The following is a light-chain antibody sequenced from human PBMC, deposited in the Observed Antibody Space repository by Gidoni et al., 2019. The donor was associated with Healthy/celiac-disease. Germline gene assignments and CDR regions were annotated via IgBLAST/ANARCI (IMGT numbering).Light chain of an antibody. CDR2: GAS. V-gene: IGKV3-15*01. CDR1: QSVSSN. Sequence: ERVMTQSPATLSVSPGERATLSGRASQSVSSNLAWYQQKPGQAPRLLIYGASTRATGIPARFSGSGSGTEFTLTISSLQSEDFAVYYCQQYNNWPPWTFGQGTKVEIK. CDR3: QQYNNWPPWT. J-gene: IGKJ1*01.